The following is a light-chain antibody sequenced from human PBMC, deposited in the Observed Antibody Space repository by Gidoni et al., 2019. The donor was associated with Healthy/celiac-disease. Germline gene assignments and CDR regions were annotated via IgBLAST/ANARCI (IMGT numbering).Light chain of an antibody. Sequence: QSVLTQPPSVSGAPGQRVTISCTGSSSNIGAGYDVHWYQQLPGPAPNLLIYVNSTRPSGVPDRFSGSKSGTSASLAITVLQAEDEADYYCQSYDSSLSGSGVVFGGGTKLTVL. CDR3: QSYDSSLSGSGVV. J-gene: IGLJ2*01. V-gene: IGLV1-40*01. CDR1: SSNIGAGYD. CDR2: VNS.